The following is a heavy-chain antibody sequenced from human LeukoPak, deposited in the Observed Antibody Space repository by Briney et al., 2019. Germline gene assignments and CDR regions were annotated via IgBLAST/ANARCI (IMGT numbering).Heavy chain of an antibody. V-gene: IGHV3-53*01. J-gene: IGHJ4*02. Sequence: PGGSPRLSCAASGFTVSNSFMSWVRQAPGKGLEWVSVIYSGGSAYYADSVKGRFTISRDNSKNTLYLQMNSLRAEDTAVYYCTRVYGSGSYYSHCWGQGTLVTVSS. CDR1: GFTVSNSF. CDR2: IYSGGSA. D-gene: IGHD3-10*01. CDR3: TRVYGSGSYYSHC.